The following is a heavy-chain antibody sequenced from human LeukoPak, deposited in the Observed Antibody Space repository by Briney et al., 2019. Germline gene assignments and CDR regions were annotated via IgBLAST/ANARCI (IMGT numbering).Heavy chain of an antibody. CDR2: IDNAGSIT. D-gene: IGHD3-10*01. Sequence: GGSLRLSCAASGFTFSNYWIHWVRQAPGKGLVWVSRIDNAGSITTYADSVKGRFTISRDNAENTLYLQMNSLRAEDTAVYYCARGRGPYGWFDPWGQGTLVTVSS. CDR1: GFTFSNYW. V-gene: IGHV3-74*03. J-gene: IGHJ5*02. CDR3: ARGRGPYGWFDP.